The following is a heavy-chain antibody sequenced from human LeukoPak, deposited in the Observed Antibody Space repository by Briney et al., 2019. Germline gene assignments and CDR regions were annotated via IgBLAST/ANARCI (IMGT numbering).Heavy chain of an antibody. CDR2: ISGSGGST. V-gene: IGHV3-23*01. Sequence: GGSLRLSCAASGFTFSSYGMSWVRQAPGKGLEWVSAISGSGGSTYYADSVKGRFTISRDNSKNTLYLQMNSLRAEDTAVYYCANFGPKDSGSCGDYWGQGTLVTVSS. J-gene: IGHJ4*02. CDR3: ANFGPKDSGSCGDY. D-gene: IGHD3-10*01. CDR1: GFTFSSYG.